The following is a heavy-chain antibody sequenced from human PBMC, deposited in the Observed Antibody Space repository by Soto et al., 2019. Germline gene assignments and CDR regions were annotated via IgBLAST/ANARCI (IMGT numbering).Heavy chain of an antibody. CDR1: GFSLSTSGVG. Sequence: QITLKESGPTLVKPTQTLTLTCSFFGFSLSTSGVGVGWIRQPPGKALEWLALIYWDDDKRYSPSLKSRITITKDTTKTHMVLTMINMDPVDTAAYYCAPSIYSYGWYYFDYWGQGTLVTVSS. D-gene: IGHD5-18*01. CDR2: IYWDDDK. V-gene: IGHV2-5*02. J-gene: IGHJ4*02. CDR3: APSIYSYGWYYFDY.